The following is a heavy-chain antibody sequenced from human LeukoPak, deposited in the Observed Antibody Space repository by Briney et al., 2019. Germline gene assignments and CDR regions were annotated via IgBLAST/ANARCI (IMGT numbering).Heavy chain of an antibody. J-gene: IGHJ4*02. D-gene: IGHD6-19*01. CDR2: IIPIFGTA. CDR3: ARSIAVAGQYYFDY. Sequence: SVTVSCKASGGTFSSYAISWVRQAPGQGLEWMGGIIPIFGTANYAQKFQGRVTITADESTSTAYMELSSLRSEDTAVYYCARSIAVAGQYYFDYWGQGTLVTVSS. CDR1: GGTFSSYA. V-gene: IGHV1-69*01.